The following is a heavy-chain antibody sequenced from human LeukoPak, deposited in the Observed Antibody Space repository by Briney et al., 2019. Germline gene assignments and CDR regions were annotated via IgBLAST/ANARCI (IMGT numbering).Heavy chain of an antibody. CDR3: ARHYFDY. J-gene: IGHJ4*02. Sequence: GGSLRLSCAASGLTLSTYWMSWVRQAPGKGLEWVANIKPDGSEKHYVDSVKGRFTISRDNAKKSLYLQMSSLRVEDTAVYYCARHYFDYWGQGTLVTVSS. CDR1: GLTLSTYW. V-gene: IGHV3-7*05. CDR2: IKPDGSEK.